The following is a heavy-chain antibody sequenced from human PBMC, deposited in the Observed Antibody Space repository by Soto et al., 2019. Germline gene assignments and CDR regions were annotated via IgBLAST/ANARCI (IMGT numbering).Heavy chain of an antibody. Sequence: GGSLRLSCAASGFTFSNAWMSWVRQAPGKGLEWVGRIKSKTDGGTTDYAAPVKGRFTISRDDSKNTLYLQMNSLKTEDTAVYYCTTTYGDFDYDYYYYGMDVWGQGTTVTVSS. CDR1: GFTFSNAW. CDR2: IKSKTDGGTT. D-gene: IGHD4-17*01. CDR3: TTTYGDFDYDYYYYGMDV. J-gene: IGHJ6*02. V-gene: IGHV3-15*01.